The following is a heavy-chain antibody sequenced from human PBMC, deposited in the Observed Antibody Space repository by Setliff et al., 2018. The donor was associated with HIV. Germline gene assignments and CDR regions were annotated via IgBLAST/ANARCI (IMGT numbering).Heavy chain of an antibody. CDR1: GGSISSGDYY. D-gene: IGHD3-22*01. V-gene: IGHV4-39*07. Sequence: SETLSLTCTVSGGSISSGDYYWSWIRQHPGKGLEWIGNIYSGGTTYYNSSLRSRVTISVDTSKNQFSLKLNSVTAADTAVYYCARHAVPHYYDSSGPSWGPGTLVTVPQ. CDR3: ARHAVPHYYDSSGPS. J-gene: IGHJ5*02. CDR2: IYSGGTT.